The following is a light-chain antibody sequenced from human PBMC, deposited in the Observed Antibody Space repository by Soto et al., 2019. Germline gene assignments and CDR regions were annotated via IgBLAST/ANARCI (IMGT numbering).Light chain of an antibody. J-gene: IGLJ1*01. CDR2: DVS. Sequence: SALTQPASVSGSPGQSITISCTGTSSDVGGYNYVSWYQQHPGKAPKLMIYDVSNRPSGVSNRFSGSKSGNTASLTISGLQAEDVADYYCSSYTSSSTLYVFGTGTKVTVL. CDR1: SSDVGGYNY. V-gene: IGLV2-14*01. CDR3: SSYTSSSTLYV.